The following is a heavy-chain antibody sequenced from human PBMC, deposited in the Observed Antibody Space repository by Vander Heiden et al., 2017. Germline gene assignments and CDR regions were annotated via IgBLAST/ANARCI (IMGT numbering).Heavy chain of an antibody. J-gene: IGHJ1*01. D-gene: IGHD5-18*01. Sequence: QVQLQESGPGLAKPSHTLSLTCTVSGGSISSANYYWTWIRQPPGKGLEWIGYIFYMGKTDYNPSLKSRVSISIDTSKNQFSLKVSSVTAADTALYYCARETNIAQTSMAHFDLWGQGTLVTVSS. CDR3: ARETNIAQTSMAHFDL. CDR1: GGSISSANYY. V-gene: IGHV4-31*03. CDR2: IFYMGKT.